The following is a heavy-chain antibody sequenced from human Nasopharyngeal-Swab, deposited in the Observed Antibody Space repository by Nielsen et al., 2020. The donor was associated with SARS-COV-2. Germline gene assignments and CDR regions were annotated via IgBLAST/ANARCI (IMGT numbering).Heavy chain of an antibody. J-gene: IGHJ6*02. Sequence: GGSLKISCAASGFTFSSYAMSWVRQAPGKGLEWVSAISGSGGSTYYADSVKGRFTISRDNSKNTLYLQMNSLRAEDTAVYYCAKDFVGQQTYYYYGMDVWGQGTTVTVSS. CDR1: GFTFSSYA. D-gene: IGHD6-13*01. CDR3: AKDFVGQQTYYYYGMDV. V-gene: IGHV3-23*01. CDR2: ISGSGGST.